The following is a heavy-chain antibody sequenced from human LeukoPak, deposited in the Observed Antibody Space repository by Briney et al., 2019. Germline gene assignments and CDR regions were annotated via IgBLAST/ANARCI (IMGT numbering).Heavy chain of an antibody. V-gene: IGHV4-34*01. CDR3: ARDSSSPYMDV. CDR2: INHSGST. Sequence: PSETLSLTCAVYGGSFGGYYWSWIRQPPGKGLEWIGEINHSGSTNYNPSLKSRVTISVDTSKNQFSLKLSSVTAADTAVYYCARDSSSPYMDVWGQGTTVTVSS. CDR1: GGSFGGYY. D-gene: IGHD6-6*01. J-gene: IGHJ6*02.